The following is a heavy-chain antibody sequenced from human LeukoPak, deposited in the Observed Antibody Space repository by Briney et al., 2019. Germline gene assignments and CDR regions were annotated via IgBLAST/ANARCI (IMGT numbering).Heavy chain of an antibody. J-gene: IGHJ5*02. D-gene: IGHD2-2*01. Sequence: SDTLSLTCTVSGGSISSYYRRWIRQPAPKGLEGIERIYTSGSTNYNPSLKSRVTISVDKSKNQFSLKLSSVTAADTAVYYCAREAPYCSSTSCPGAFDPWGQGTLVTVSS. CDR3: AREAPYCSSTSCPGAFDP. V-gene: IGHV4-4*07. CDR2: IYTSGST. CDR1: GGSISSYY.